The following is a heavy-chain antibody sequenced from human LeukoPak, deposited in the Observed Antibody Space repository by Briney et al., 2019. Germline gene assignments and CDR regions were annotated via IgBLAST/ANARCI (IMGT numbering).Heavy chain of an antibody. J-gene: IGHJ6*03. CDR1: GGSISSGGYY. D-gene: IGHD2-2*02. Sequence: PSQTLSLTCTVSGGSISSGGYYWRWIRQHRGRGREWIVYIYYSGSTYYNPSLKSRVTISVDTSKNQFSLKLSSVTAADTAVYYCARIVVPAAIRGGYYYYMDVWGKGTTVPVSS. V-gene: IGHV4-31*03. CDR2: IYYSGST. CDR3: ARIVVPAAIRGGYYYYMDV.